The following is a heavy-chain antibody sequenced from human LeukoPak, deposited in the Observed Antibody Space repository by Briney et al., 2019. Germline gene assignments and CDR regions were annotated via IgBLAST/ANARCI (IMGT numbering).Heavy chain of an antibody. CDR2: ISSSSSYI. Sequence: GGSLRLSCAASGFTFSSYSMNWVRHAPGKGLEWVSSISSSSSYIYYADSVKGRFTISRDNAKNSLYLQMNSLRAEDTAVYYCAREDYDSSGYYLFDYWGQGTLVTVSS. CDR1: GFTFSSYS. CDR3: AREDYDSSGYYLFDY. D-gene: IGHD3-22*01. J-gene: IGHJ4*02. V-gene: IGHV3-21*01.